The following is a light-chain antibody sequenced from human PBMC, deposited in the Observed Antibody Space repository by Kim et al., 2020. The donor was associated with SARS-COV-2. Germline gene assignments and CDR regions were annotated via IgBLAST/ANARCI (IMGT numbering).Light chain of an antibody. J-gene: IGKJ3*01. CDR2: DVS. CDR3: QQRNDGFT. V-gene: IGKV3-11*01. CDR1: QSVGKF. Sequence: SLAPGERATLCRRARQSVGKFLAWYQQKPGQAHRLIIDDVSKRATGATARFSGSGSGTDFTLTISSLEPEDFAVYYCQQRNDGFTFGPGTKVDIK.